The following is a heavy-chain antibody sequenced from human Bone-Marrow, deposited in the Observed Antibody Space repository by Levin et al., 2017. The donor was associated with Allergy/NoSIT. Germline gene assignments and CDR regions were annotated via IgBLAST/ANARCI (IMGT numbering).Heavy chain of an antibody. CDR2: MNPNSGNT. D-gene: IGHD2-15*01. CDR1: GYTFTSYD. J-gene: IGHJ6*02. Sequence: PAASVKVSCKASGYTFTSYDINWVRQATGQGLEWMGWMNPNSGNTGYAQKFQGRVTMTRNTSISTAYMELSSLRSEDTAVYYCARGHVVAATLWSYYYYYGMDVWGQGTTVTVSS. V-gene: IGHV1-8*01. CDR3: ARGHVVAATLWSYYYYYGMDV.